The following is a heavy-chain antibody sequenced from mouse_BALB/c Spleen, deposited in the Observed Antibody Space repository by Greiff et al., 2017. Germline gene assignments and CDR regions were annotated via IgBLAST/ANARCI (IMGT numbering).Heavy chain of an antibody. V-gene: IGHV3-2*02. Sequence: EVQLQESGPGLVKPSQSLSLTCTVTGYSITSDYAWNWIRQFPGNKLEWMGYISYSGSTSCNTSLKSRISITRDTSKNQFFLQLNSVTTEDTATYYCARYYYGTAYWYFDVWGAGTTVTVSS. CDR1: GYSITSDYA. CDR2: ISYSGST. J-gene: IGHJ1*01. CDR3: ARYYYGTAYWYFDV. D-gene: IGHD1-1*01.